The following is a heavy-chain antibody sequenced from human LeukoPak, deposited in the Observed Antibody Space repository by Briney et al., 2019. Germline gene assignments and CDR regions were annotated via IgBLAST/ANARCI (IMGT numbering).Heavy chain of an antibody. D-gene: IGHD5-24*01. V-gene: IGHV3-7*01. CDR3: ARDKGYNSAY. CDR1: GFTFSSYW. CDR2: IRMDGGEQ. Sequence: GGSLRLSCAASGFTFSSYWMTWVRQTPGKGLEWVANIRMDGGEQYYMDSVEGRFTISRDNAKNSLYLQMYSLRPEDTAVYYCARDKGYNSAYWGQGTRVTVSS. J-gene: IGHJ4*02.